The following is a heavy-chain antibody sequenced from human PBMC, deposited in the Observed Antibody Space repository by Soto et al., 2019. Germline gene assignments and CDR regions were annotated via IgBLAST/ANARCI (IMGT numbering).Heavy chain of an antibody. CDR3: ARASDDYGDYEGD. D-gene: IGHD4-17*01. CDR1: GFTFSSYD. Sequence: QVQLVESGGGVVQPGRSLRLSCAASGFTFSSYDMHWVRQAPGKGLEWVAVIWYDGSNKYYADSVKGRFTISRDNSKNTLYLQMNSLRAEDTAVYYCARASDDYGDYEGDWGQGTLVTVSS. J-gene: IGHJ4*02. CDR2: IWYDGSNK. V-gene: IGHV3-33*01.